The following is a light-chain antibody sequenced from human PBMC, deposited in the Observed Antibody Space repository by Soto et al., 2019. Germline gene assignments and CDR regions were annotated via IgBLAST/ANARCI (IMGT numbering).Light chain of an antibody. CDR3: CSYAGNSYV. J-gene: IGLJ1*01. CDR1: SSDVGGYKY. V-gene: IGLV2-11*01. Sequence: QSALTQPRSVSGSSGQSVTISCTGTSSDVGGYKYVSWYQHHPDKAPKVIIYDVTKRPSGVPDRFSGSKSGNTASLTISGLPAEDEADYYCCSYAGNSYVFGTGTKVTVL. CDR2: DVT.